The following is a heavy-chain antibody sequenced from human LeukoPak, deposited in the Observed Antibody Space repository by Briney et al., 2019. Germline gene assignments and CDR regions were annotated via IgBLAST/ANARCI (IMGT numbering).Heavy chain of an antibody. CDR3: ARVQSPAVYDFWSGPQWGYFDY. V-gene: IGHV1-3*01. CDR1: GYTFTSYA. J-gene: IGHJ4*02. CDR2: INAGNGNT. D-gene: IGHD3-3*01. Sequence: ASVKVSCKASGYTFTSYAMHWVRQAPGQRLEWMGWINAGNGNTKYSQKFQGRVTITRDTSASTAYMELSSPRSEDTAVYYCARVQSPAVYDFWSGPQWGYFDYWGQGTLVTVSS.